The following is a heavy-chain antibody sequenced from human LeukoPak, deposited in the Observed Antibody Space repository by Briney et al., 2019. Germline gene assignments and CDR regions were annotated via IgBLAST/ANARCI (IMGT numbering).Heavy chain of an antibody. CDR3: ARQSRGTTARLFDY. CDR1: GGSISSADYY. D-gene: IGHD1-1*01. V-gene: IGHV4-61*08. Sequence: SETLSLTCTVSGGSISSADYYWSWIRQHPGKGLEWIGYISYSGSTNYNPSLESRVTISGDTSKNQFSLKLSSVTAADTAFYYCARQSRGTTARLFDYWGQGTLVTVSS. CDR2: ISYSGST. J-gene: IGHJ4*02.